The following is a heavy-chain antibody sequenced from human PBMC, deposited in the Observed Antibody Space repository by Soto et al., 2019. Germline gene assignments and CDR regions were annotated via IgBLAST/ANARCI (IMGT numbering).Heavy chain of an antibody. CDR1: GGSISSGGCY. D-gene: IGHD3-10*01. Sequence: TSATLSLTCTVSGGSISSGGCYWSWIRQPPGKGLEWIGYIYYSGSADYNPSLGSRVTISIDTSKNQFSLKLTSVTAADTAVYYCARGVGFGYYYYHMDLWGQGTTVTVSS. CDR3: ARGVGFGYYYYHMDL. CDR2: IYYSGSA. V-gene: IGHV4-61*08. J-gene: IGHJ6*02.